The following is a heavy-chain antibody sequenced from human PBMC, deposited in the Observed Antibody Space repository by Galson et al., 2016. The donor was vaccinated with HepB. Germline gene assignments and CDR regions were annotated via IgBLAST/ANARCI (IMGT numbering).Heavy chain of an antibody. CDR1: GLSVSDEY. Sequence: SLRLSCAVSGLSVSDEYMSWVRQAPGKGLEWVSLIYSRGDTYSADSVQGRFTFSRDPSKHVLYRQMNRLRAEDPAVYYCARDFPPRFEDCSSTTCFSLGVWGQGTTVTVSS. V-gene: IGHV3-53*01. J-gene: IGHJ6*02. D-gene: IGHD2-2*01. CDR2: IYSRGDT. CDR3: ARDFPPRFEDCSSTTCFSLGV.